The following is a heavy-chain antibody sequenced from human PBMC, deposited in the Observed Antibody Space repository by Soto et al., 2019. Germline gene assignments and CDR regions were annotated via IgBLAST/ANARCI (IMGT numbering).Heavy chain of an antibody. J-gene: IGHJ2*01. D-gene: IGHD3-3*01. CDR2: ISSSSSYI. V-gene: IGHV3-21*01. Sequence: GGSLRLSCAASGFTFSSYSMNWVRQAPGKGLEWVSSISSSSSYIYYADSVKGRFTISRDNSKNTLYLQMNSLRAEDTAVYYCARDQHTGGYYDFWSGSDYFDLWGRGTLVTVSS. CDR1: GFTFSSYS. CDR3: ARDQHTGGYYDFWSGSDYFDL.